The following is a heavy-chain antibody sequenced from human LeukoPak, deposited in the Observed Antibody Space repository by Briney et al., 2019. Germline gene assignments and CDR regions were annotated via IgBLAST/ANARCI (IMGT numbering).Heavy chain of an antibody. CDR2: ISGSGGST. V-gene: IGHV3-23*01. CDR1: GFTFSSYA. CDR3: AKGGTSWFDP. Sequence: GGSLRLSCAASGFTFSSYAMSWVRQAPGKGLEWVSAISGSGGSTYYADSVKGRSTISRDNSKTTLYLQMNSLRAEDTAVYYCAKGGTSWFDPWGQGTLVTVSS. J-gene: IGHJ5*02.